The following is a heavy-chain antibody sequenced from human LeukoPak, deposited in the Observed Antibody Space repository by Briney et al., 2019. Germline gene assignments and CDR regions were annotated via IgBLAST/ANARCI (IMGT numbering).Heavy chain of an antibody. CDR2: INPNSGGT. V-gene: IGHV1-2*02. D-gene: IGHD3-3*01. CDR1: GYTFTGYY. J-gene: IGHJ4*02. Sequence: GASVKVSCKASGYTFTGYYMHWVRQAPGQGLEWMGWINPNSGGTNYAQKFQGRVTMTRDTSISTAYMELSRLRSDDTAVYYCARDQRVTIFGVVIFAPDYWGQGTLVTVSS. CDR3: ARDQRVTIFGVVIFAPDY.